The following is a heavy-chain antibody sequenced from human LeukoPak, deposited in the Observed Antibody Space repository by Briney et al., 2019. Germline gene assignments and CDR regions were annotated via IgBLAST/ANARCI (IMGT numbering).Heavy chain of an antibody. CDR2: IKPEGTEK. J-gene: IGHJ4*02. D-gene: IGHD4-11*01. CDR1: GFTFSSYW. V-gene: IGHV3-7*05. Sequence: GGSLRLSCAASGFTFSSYWMSWVRQAPGKGLEWVANIKPEGTEKNYVASVEGRFTISRDHARNPLYLQMNSLRAEDTAVYYCASRGGYSNPLEYWGQGTLVTVS. CDR3: ASRGGYSNPLEY.